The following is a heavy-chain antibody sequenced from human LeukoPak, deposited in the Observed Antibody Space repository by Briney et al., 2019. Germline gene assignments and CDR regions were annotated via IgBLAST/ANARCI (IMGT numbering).Heavy chain of an antibody. CDR1: GGSISSSSYH. D-gene: IGHD2-2*01. CDR3: ARETFCSSTSCSPGWFDP. V-gene: IGHV4-39*07. J-gene: IGHJ5*02. CDR2: IYYSGST. Sequence: PSETLSLTCTVSGGSISSSSYHWGWIRQPPGKGLEWIGSIYYSGSTYYNPSLKSRVTISVDTSKNQFSLKLSSVTAADTAVYYCARETFCSSTSCSPGWFDPWGQGTLVTVSS.